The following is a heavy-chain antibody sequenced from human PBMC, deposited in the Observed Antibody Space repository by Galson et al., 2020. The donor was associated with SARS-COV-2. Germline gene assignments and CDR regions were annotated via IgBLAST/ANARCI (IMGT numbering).Heavy chain of an antibody. CDR1: GFSLSTSGMC. Sequence: SGPTLVKPTQTLTLTCTFSGFSLSTSGMCVSWIRQPPGKALEWLALIDWDDDKYYSTSLKTRLTISKDTSKNQVVLTMTNMDPVDTATYYCARILGYSSIWPHFDYWGQGTLVTVSS. J-gene: IGHJ4*02. CDR3: ARILGYSSIWPHFDY. V-gene: IGHV2-70*01. D-gene: IGHD6-13*01. CDR2: IDWDDDK.